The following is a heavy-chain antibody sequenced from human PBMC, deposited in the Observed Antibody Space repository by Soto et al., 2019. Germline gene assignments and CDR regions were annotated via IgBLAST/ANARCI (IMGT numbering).Heavy chain of an antibody. D-gene: IGHD6-19*01. CDR1: GFPFSSYA. J-gene: IGHJ4*02. CDR2: ISYDGSNK. V-gene: IGHV3-30-3*01. CDR3: ARDGFYSSGDFDY. Sequence: QVQLVESGGGVVQPGRSLRLSCAASGFPFSSYAMHWVRQAPGKGLEWVAVISYDGSNKYYADSVKGRFTISRDNSKNTLYLQMNSLRAEDTAVYYCARDGFYSSGDFDYWGQGTLVTVSS.